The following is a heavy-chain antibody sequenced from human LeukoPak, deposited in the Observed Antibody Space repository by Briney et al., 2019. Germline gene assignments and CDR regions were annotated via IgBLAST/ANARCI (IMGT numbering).Heavy chain of an antibody. D-gene: IGHD4-17*01. Sequence: GGSLRLSCAASGFTFRSYWMSRVRQAPGKGLEWVANIKQDGSEKYYVDSVKGRLTISRDNAKNALYLQMNSLRVEDTAVYYCARDADYGDYRFDYWGQGTLVTVSS. CDR3: ARDADYGDYRFDY. V-gene: IGHV3-7*01. CDR1: GFTFRSYW. J-gene: IGHJ4*02. CDR2: IKQDGSEK.